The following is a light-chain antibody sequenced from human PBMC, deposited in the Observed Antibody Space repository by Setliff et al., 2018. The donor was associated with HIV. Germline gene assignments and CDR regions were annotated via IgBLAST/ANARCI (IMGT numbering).Light chain of an antibody. Sequence: QSALAQPASVSGSPGQSITISCTGTSNDIGYYNYVSWYQQHPGKAPKLMIYDVTKRPSGLSNRFSGSKSGNTASLTISGLQAEDEADYYCCSYVGRNIWVFGGGTKVTVL. V-gene: IGLV2-23*02. CDR1: SNDIGYYNY. CDR2: DVT. CDR3: CSYVGRNIWV. J-gene: IGLJ3*02.